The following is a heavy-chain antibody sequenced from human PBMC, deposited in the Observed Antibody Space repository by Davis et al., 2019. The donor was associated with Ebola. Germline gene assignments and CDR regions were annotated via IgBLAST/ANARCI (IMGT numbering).Heavy chain of an antibody. V-gene: IGHV3-30*03. J-gene: IGHJ4*02. CDR1: GFTFSTYG. CDR3: ARDHGYCSGGSCYSSYFDY. D-gene: IGHD2-15*01. Sequence: GESLKISCAASGFTFSTYGMHWVRQAPGRGLEWVALLSYDGSNKYYADSVKGRFTISRDNSKNTLYLQMNSLRAEDTAVYYCARDHGYCSGGSCYSSYFDYWGQGTLVTVAS. CDR2: LSYDGSNK.